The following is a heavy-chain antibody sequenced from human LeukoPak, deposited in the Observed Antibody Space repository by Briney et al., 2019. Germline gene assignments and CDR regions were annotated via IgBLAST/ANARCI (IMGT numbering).Heavy chain of an antibody. Sequence: GESLKISCKGSGYSFTSYWISWVGQMPAKDLEWMGIIYPGDSDTRYSPSFQGQVTISADKSISTAYLQWSSLKASDTAMYYCARREDYYGSGSYSNYFDYWGQGTLVTVSS. CDR2: IYPGDSDT. D-gene: IGHD3-10*01. CDR1: GYSFTSYW. CDR3: ARREDYYGSGSYSNYFDY. V-gene: IGHV5-51*01. J-gene: IGHJ4*02.